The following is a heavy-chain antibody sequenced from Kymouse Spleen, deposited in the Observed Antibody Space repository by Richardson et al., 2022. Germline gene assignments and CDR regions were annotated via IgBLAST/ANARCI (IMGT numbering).Heavy chain of an antibody. CDR1: GFTFSSYG. Sequence: QVQLVESGGGVVQPGRSLRLSCAASGFTFSSYGMHWVRQAPGKGLEWVAVISYDGSNKYYADSVKGRFTISRDNSKNTLYLQMNSLRAEDTAVYYCAKDLTTVVNNYWGQGTLVTVSS. D-gene: IGHD4-23*01. CDR2: ISYDGSNK. J-gene: IGHJ4*02. CDR3: AKDLTTVVNNY. V-gene: IGHV3-30*18.